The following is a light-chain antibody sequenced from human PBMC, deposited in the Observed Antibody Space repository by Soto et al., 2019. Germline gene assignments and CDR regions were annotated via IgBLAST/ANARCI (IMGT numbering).Light chain of an antibody. CDR3: QSYDSSLSVYV. CDR2: GNS. CDR1: SSNIGAGYD. J-gene: IGLJ1*01. Sequence: QSVLTQPPSVSGAPGQRVTISCTGSSSNIGAGYDVHWYQQLPGTAPKLLLYGNSNRPSGVPDRFSGSKSGTSASLAITGLQAEDDADYYCQSYDSSLSVYVFGTGTKVTVL. V-gene: IGLV1-40*01.